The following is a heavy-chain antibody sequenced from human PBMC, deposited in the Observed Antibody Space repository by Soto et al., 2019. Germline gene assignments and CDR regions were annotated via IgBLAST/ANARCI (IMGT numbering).Heavy chain of an antibody. CDR2: INWGSTSI. J-gene: IGHJ6*02. V-gene: IGHV3-9*01. CDR3: SKDLSGSFLPGNYGLDV. D-gene: IGHD1-26*01. CDR1: GFIFDNFA. Sequence: EAQLVESGGGLVQPGRSLRLSCAASGFIFDNFAMHWVRQAPGKGLEWVSGINWGSTSIGYADSVKGRFTISRDNAKNALYLQMNSLTPEDTAIYYCSKDLSGSFLPGNYGLDVWGQGTKVIVS.